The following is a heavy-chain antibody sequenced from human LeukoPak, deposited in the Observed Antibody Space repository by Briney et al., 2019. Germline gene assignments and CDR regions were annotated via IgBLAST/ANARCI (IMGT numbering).Heavy chain of an antibody. D-gene: IGHD3-16*01. V-gene: IGHV5-51*01. J-gene: IGHJ4*02. CDR2: IYPGDSDI. CDR3: ARTGFGSAWGFDY. CDR1: GYTFATYW. Sequence: GESLKISGKGSGYTFATYWSGWVRQMPGKGLGLMGIIYPGDSDIRYSPSFQGEVTITVDKSISTAYLQWSSLRASDSAMYYWARTGFGSAWGFDYWGQGTLVTVSS.